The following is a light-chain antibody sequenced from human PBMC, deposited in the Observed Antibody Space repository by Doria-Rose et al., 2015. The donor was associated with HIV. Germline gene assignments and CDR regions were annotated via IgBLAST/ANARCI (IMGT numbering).Light chain of an antibody. CDR2: DGS. CDR1: QSFSSTY. Sequence: DIVMTQSSGTLSLSPGERATLSCRASQSFSSTYLAWYQQKPGQAPSLLIYDGSTRATGIPDRFSASGSGTGFTHTISRLEPEDFALYYCHQYGTSWTFGQGTKVEI. J-gene: IGKJ1*01. V-gene: IGKV3-20*01. CDR3: HQYGTSWT.